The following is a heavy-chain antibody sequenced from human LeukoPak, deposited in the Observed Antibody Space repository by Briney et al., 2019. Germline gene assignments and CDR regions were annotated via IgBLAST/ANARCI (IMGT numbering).Heavy chain of an antibody. Sequence: PGGSLRLSCAASGFTFSKYAIMWVRQAPGKGLEWVATISGIVDETNYADSVKGRFTISRDNSKNTVFLQMSRLRGEDTALYYCAKGRYDTNWSGRDVWGKGTTVTVSS. CDR1: GFTFSKYA. J-gene: IGHJ6*04. CDR3: AKGRYDTNWSGRDV. V-gene: IGHV3-23*01. D-gene: IGHD1-1*01. CDR2: ISGIVDET.